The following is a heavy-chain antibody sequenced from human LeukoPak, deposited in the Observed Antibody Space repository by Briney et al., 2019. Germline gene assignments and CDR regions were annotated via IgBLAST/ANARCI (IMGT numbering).Heavy chain of an antibody. CDR1: GYTFTSYY. D-gene: IGHD3-10*01. V-gene: IGHV1-46*01. J-gene: IGHJ4*02. CDR3: ARGIWFGDQLGLHFDY. CDR2: INPSGGST. Sequence: ASVKVSCKAFGYTFTSYYMHWVRQAPGQGLEWMGIINPSGGSTSYAQKFQGRVTMTRDTSTSTVYMELSSLRSEDTAVYYCARGIWFGDQLGLHFDYWGQGTLVTVSS.